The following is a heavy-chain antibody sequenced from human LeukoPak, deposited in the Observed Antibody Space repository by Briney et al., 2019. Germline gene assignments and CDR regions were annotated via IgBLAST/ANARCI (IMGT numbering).Heavy chain of an antibody. D-gene: IGHD6-13*01. CDR1: GFTFSNYA. J-gene: IGHJ4*02. CDR3: ARVETAGRT. CDR2: ISRSGNFI. Sequence: PGGSLRLSCAASGFTFSNYAMNCVRQAPGHGLEWVSSISRSGNFIYYGDSVKGRFTISRGNANNSLYLQMNSLRAEGTAVYYCARVETAGRTWGQGTLVSVSA. V-gene: IGHV3-21*01.